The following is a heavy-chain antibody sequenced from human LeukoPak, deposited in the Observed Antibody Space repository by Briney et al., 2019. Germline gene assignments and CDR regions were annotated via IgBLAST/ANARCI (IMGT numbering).Heavy chain of an antibody. J-gene: IGHJ4*02. V-gene: IGHV3-23*01. CDR1: GFTFSSYA. D-gene: IGHD1-26*01. CDR3: AKVVGATTRGYFDY. Sequence: SGGSLRLSCAASGFTFSSYATSWVRQAPGKGLEWVSTISSSGGSTYYADSVKGRFTISRDNSKNTLYLQMNSLRAEDTAVYYCAKVVGATTRGYFDYWGQGTLVTVSS. CDR2: ISSSGGST.